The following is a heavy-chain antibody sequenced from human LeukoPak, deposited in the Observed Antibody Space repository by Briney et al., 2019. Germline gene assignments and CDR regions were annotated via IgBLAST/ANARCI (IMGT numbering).Heavy chain of an antibody. CDR3: ATDRGWRTSGYYLYYFEY. J-gene: IGHJ4*02. Sequence: GGSLRLSCAASGLIFTNYFMSWVRQAPGKGLEWVASIKHDGSEKYYVDSVRGRFTISRDNTMNSLYLQMSSLRAEDTAVYYCATDRGWRTSGYYLYYFEYWGQGTLVTYSS. V-gene: IGHV3-7*01. CDR2: IKHDGSEK. CDR1: GLIFTNYF. D-gene: IGHD3-3*01.